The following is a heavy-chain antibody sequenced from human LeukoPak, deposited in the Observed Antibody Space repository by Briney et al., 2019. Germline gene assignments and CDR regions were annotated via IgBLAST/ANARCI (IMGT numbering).Heavy chain of an antibody. CDR1: GGSISSYY. CDR2: IYYSGST. CDR3: ARGGNKVSPVHY. Sequence: SETLSLTCTVSGGSISSYYWSWIRQPPGKGLERIGYIYYSGSTNYNPSLKSRVTISVDTSKNQFSLKLSSVTAADTAVYYCARGGNKVSPVHYWGQGTLVTVSS. J-gene: IGHJ4*02. V-gene: IGHV4-59*01. D-gene: IGHD4-23*01.